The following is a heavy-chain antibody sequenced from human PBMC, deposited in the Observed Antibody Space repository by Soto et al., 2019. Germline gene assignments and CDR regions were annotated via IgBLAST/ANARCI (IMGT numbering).Heavy chain of an antibody. CDR3: ARDSYCSSTSCSADY. J-gene: IGHJ4*02. CDR1: GFTFSDYY. V-gene: IGHV3-11*06. D-gene: IGHD2-2*01. Sequence: PGGSLRLSCAASGFTFSDYYMSWIRQAPGKGLEWVSYISSSSSYTNYADSVKGRFTISRDNAKNSLYLQMNSLRAEDTAVYYCARDSYCSSTSCSADYWGQVTLVTVSS. CDR2: ISSSSSYT.